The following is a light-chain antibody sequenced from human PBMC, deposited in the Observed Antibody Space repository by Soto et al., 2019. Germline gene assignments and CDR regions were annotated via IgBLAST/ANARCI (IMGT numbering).Light chain of an antibody. V-gene: IGKV3-20*01. J-gene: IGKJ4*01. CDR1: QSVSSSY. CDR2: GAC. CDR3: QQYGSSPLT. Sequence: IVLTQSPGTLSLSPGERATLSCRSRQSVSSSYLAWYQQKPGQAPRLLIYGACSRATGIPDRFSGSGSGTDFTLTISRLEPEDFAVYYCQQYGSSPLTFGGGTKVEIK.